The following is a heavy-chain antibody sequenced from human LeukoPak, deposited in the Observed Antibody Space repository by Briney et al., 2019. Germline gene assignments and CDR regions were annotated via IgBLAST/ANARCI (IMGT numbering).Heavy chain of an antibody. V-gene: IGHV3-23*01. Sequence: GGSLRLSCAASGFTFSSYAMSWVRQAPGKGLEWVSTISNIDITYYADSVKGRFTISRDISKNTLYLQMSSLRAEDTAVYYCAKYFGYCSSTGCSAGWCMDVWGTGTTVTVSS. CDR2: ISNIDIT. CDR3: AKYFGYCSSTGCSAGWCMDV. J-gene: IGHJ6*03. CDR1: GFTFSSYA. D-gene: IGHD2-2*01.